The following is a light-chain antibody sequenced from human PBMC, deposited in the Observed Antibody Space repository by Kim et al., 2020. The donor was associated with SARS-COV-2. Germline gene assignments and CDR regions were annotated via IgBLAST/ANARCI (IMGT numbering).Light chain of an antibody. CDR3: QSYDSSLSGWV. CDR2: GNS. Sequence: RVTISCTGSSSNHGAGYDLHWYQPLPGTAPKLLIYGNSNRPSGVPDRFSGSKSGTSASLAITGLQAEDEADYYCQSYDSSLSGWVFGGGTQLTVL. CDR1: SSNHGAGYD. V-gene: IGLV1-40*01. J-gene: IGLJ3*02.